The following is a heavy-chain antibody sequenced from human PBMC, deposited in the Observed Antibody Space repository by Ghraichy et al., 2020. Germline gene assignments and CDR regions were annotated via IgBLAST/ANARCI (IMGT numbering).Heavy chain of an antibody. Sequence: GGSLRLSCAASGFTFSSYSMNWVRQAPGKGLEWVSYISSSSSTIYYADSVKGRFTISRDNAKNSLYLQMNSLRAEDTAVYYCASEWNENYGYFDYWGQGTLVTVSS. D-gene: IGHD1-1*01. CDR2: ISSSSSTI. J-gene: IGHJ4*02. V-gene: IGHV3-48*01. CDR3: ASEWNENYGYFDY. CDR1: GFTFSSYS.